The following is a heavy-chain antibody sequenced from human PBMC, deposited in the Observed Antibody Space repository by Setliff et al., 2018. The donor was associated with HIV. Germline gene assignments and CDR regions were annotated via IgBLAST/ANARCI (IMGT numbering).Heavy chain of an antibody. CDR3: AKRTFGSGRFDP. CDR2: IHTTGST. CDR1: GDSISSGGYF. V-gene: IGHV4-61*09. Sequence: SETLSLTCTVSGDSISSGGYFWSWIRQPAGKGLEWVGHIHTTGSTNYNPSLKSRVIVAIDTPQNQFFLRLTSVTAADTAVYYCAKRTFGSGRFDPWGQGTLVTVSS. J-gene: IGHJ5*02. D-gene: IGHD3-16*01.